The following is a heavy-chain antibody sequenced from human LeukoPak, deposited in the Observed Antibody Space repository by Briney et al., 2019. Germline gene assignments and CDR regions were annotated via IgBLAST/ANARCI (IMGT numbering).Heavy chain of an antibody. J-gene: IGHJ4*02. CDR1: RFTFSSYA. Sequence: GGSLRLSCAASRFTFSSYAMSWVRQAPGKGLEWVSAISGDGGNTYYAGSVKGRFTISRDNSKNTLYLQMNSLRAEDTAVYYCAKDQYSGSYFLGYFDCWGQGTLVTVSS. V-gene: IGHV3-23*01. CDR3: AKDQYSGSYFLGYFDC. CDR2: ISGDGGNT. D-gene: IGHD1-26*01.